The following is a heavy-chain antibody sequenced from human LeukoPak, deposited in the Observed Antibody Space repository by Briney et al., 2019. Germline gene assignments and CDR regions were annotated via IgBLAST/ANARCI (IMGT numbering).Heavy chain of an antibody. CDR3: ARERDGYAFDI. Sequence: GGSLRLSCAASGFTFSSYWMSWVRQAPGKGLEWVANIKQDGSERYYVDSVKGRFTISRDNAKNSLYLQMNSLRAEDTAVYYCARERDGYAFDIWGQGTMVTVSS. CDR1: GFTFSSYW. J-gene: IGHJ3*02. V-gene: IGHV3-7*01. CDR2: IKQDGSER. D-gene: IGHD5-24*01.